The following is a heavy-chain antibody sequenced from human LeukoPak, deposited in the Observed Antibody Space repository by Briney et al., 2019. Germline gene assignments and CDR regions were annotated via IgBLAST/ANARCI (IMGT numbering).Heavy chain of an antibody. CDR3: ARGGEWLLPFDY. CDR2: INPSGGST. V-gene: IGHV1-46*01. CDR1: GYTFTSYY. Sequence: ASVKVSCKASGYTFTSYYMHWVRQAPGQGLEWMGIINPSGGSTSYAQKFQGRVTITADESTSTAYMELSSLRSEDTAVYYCARGGEWLLPFDYWGQGTLVTVSS. D-gene: IGHD3-22*01. J-gene: IGHJ4*02.